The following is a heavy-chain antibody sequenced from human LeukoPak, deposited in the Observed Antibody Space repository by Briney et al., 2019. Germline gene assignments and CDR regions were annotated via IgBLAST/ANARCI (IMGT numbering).Heavy chain of an antibody. D-gene: IGHD6-13*01. CDR1: GFALNSAW. CDR3: TADVAALGKGEFDF. J-gene: IGHJ4*02. Sequence: PGGSLRLSRAASGFALNSAWMNWVRQAPGKGLECIGHFKSTTATDYPAPVKATFTFSRDDSQNTLYLPMYSLKTEDTAVYYCTADVAALGKGEFDFWGQGTPVTVAS. V-gene: IGHV3-15*01. CDR2: FKSTTAT.